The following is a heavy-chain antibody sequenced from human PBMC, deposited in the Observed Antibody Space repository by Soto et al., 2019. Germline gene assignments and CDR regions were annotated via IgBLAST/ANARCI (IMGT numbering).Heavy chain of an antibody. CDR1: GFTFSSYA. J-gene: IGHJ4*02. CDR3: AKDGGGSGDGRGYYFDY. CDR2: ISGSGGST. Sequence: GGSLRLSCAASGFTFSSYAMSWVRQAPGKGLEWVSAISGSGGSTYYADSVKGRFTISRDNSKNTLYLQMNSLRAEDTAVYYCAKDGGGSGDGRGYYFDYWGQGTLVTVSS. D-gene: IGHD3-16*01. V-gene: IGHV3-23*01.